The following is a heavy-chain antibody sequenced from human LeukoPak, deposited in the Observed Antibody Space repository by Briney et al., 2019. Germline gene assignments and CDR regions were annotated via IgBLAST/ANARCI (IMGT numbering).Heavy chain of an antibody. CDR3: ARGPGMTTVTTPPFFYYYYYMDV. D-gene: IGHD4-17*01. V-gene: IGHV3-74*01. CDR2: IKSDGGLT. Sequence: GGSLRLSCAASGFTFSDYWMHWVRQAPGKGLVWVSRIKSDGGLTNYADSVKGRFTISRDNTKNTLYLQLNSLRAEDTAVYYCARGPGMTTVTTPPFFYYYYYMDVWGKGTTVTISS. J-gene: IGHJ6*03. CDR1: GFTFSDYW.